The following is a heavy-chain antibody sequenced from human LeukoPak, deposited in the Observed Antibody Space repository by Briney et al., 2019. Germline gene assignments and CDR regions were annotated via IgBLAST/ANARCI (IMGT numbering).Heavy chain of an antibody. J-gene: IGHJ4*02. D-gene: IGHD3-10*01. V-gene: IGHV4-34*01. CDR1: GGSFSGYY. CDR2: INHSGST. CDR3: TRGHFSLGSYYLLYFDY. Sequence: SETLSLTCAVYGGSFSGYYWSWIRQPPGKGLEWIGEINHSGSTNYNPSLKSRVTISVDTSKNQFSLKLSSVTAADTAVYYCTRGHFSLGSYYLLYFDYWGQGTLVTVSS.